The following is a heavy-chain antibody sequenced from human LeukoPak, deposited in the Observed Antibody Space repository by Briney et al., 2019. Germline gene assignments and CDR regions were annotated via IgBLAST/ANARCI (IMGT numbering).Heavy chain of an antibody. D-gene: IGHD4-11*01. CDR3: AKDLYSNYGPADY. J-gene: IGHJ4*02. CDR1: GFTFSSYA. CDR2: INGGGAST. V-gene: IGHV3-23*01. Sequence: GGSLRLSCSASGFTFSSYAMSWVRQAPGKGLEWVSTINGGGASTHYADSVGGRFTISRDNSKNTLFLQMNSLRDEDTAVYYCAKDLYSNYGPADYWGQGNLVTVSS.